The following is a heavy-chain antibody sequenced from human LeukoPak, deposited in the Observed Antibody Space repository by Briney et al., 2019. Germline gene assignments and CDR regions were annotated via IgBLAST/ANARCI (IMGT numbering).Heavy chain of an antibody. CDR2: IYYSGST. Sequence: EPLSLTWTASGGSISSYYWSWIRQPAGKGLGGSGYIYYSGSTNYNHSLKSRVTISVDTSKNQFSLQLSCVTAADTAVYYCASHGSRGWGNWFDPGGEGTLVTLSS. CDR1: GGSISSYY. CDR3: ASHGSRGWGNWFDP. V-gene: IGHV4-59*08. D-gene: IGHD6-19*01. J-gene: IGHJ5*02.